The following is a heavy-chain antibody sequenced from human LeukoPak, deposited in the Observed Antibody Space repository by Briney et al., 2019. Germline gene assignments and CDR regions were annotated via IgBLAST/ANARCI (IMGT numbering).Heavy chain of an antibody. Sequence: GASVKVSCKASGYTFTGCYMHWVRQAPGQGLEWMGWINPNSGGTNYAQKFQGRVTMTRDTSISTAYMELSRLRSDDTAVYYCASTKEYQLLSSIDYWGQGTLVTVSS. CDR1: GYTFTGCY. V-gene: IGHV1-2*02. D-gene: IGHD2-2*01. J-gene: IGHJ4*02. CDR3: ASTKEYQLLSSIDY. CDR2: INPNSGGT.